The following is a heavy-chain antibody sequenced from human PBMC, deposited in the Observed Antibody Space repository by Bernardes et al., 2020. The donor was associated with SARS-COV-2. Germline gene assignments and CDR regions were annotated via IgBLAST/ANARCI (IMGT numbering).Heavy chain of an antibody. D-gene: IGHD3-16*01. V-gene: IGHV4-34*01. CDR3: ARAVWGIWHYDL. CDR1: GGSLSGYY. Sequence: SETLSLTCAIYGGSLSGYYWNWIRQPPGKGLEWIGEINYSGSTNYNPSLKSRVTISIDTSKNQFPLTLSSVTAADTAVYYCARAVWGIWHYDLWGRGTLVTVSS. J-gene: IGHJ2*01. CDR2: INYSGST.